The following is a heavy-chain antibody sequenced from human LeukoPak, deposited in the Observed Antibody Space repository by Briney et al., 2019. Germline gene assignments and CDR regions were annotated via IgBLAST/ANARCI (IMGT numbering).Heavy chain of an antibody. CDR2: IYYSGST. V-gene: IGHV4-59*06. CDR3: AKYQAPGTYYGAFDI. CDR1: GGSISSYY. D-gene: IGHD3-10*01. Sequence: SETLSLTCTVSGGSISSYYWSCIRQHPGKGLEWLGYIYYSGSTYYNPSLKSRVTISVDTSKKQFSLKLSSVTAADTAVYYCAKYQAPGTYYGAFDIWGQGTMVTVSS. J-gene: IGHJ3*02.